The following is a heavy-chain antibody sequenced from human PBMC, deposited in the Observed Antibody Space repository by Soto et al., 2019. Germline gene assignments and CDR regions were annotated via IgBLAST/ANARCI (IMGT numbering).Heavy chain of an antibody. D-gene: IGHD1-26*01. Sequence: PSETLSLTCAVSGGSISSSNWWSWVRQPPGKGLEWIGEIYHSGSTNYNPSLKSRVTISVDKSKNQFSLKLSSVTAADTAVYYCARVSGSSYYGMDVWGQGTSVTVSS. CDR1: GGSISSSNW. CDR2: IYHSGST. V-gene: IGHV4-4*02. CDR3: ARVSGSSYYGMDV. J-gene: IGHJ6*02.